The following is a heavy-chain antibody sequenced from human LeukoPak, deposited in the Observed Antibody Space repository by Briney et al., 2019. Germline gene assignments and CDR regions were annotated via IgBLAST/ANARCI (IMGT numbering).Heavy chain of an antibody. CDR1: GFTFSSYA. CDR2: IKQDGSEK. CDR3: ARGMSTGDY. Sequence: GGSLRLSCAASGFTFSSYAMHWVRQAPGKGLEWVANIKQDGSEKYYVDSVKGRFTISRDNAKNSLYLQMNSLRAEDTAVYYCARGMSTGDYWGQGTLVTVSS. J-gene: IGHJ4*02. D-gene: IGHD4-17*01. V-gene: IGHV3-7*04.